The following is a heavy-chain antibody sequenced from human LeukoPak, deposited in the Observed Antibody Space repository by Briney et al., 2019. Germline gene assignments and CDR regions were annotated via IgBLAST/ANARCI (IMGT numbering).Heavy chain of an antibody. CDR2: INHSGST. J-gene: IGHJ6*02. Sequence: PSETLSLTCAVYGGSFSGYYWSWIRQPPGKGLEWIGEINHSGSTNYNPSLKSRVTISVDTSKNQLSLKLSSVTAADTAVYYCARNGDIAAAGRGYYYGMDVWGQGTTVTVSS. V-gene: IGHV4-34*01. CDR1: GGSFSGYY. D-gene: IGHD6-13*01. CDR3: ARNGDIAAAGRGYYYGMDV.